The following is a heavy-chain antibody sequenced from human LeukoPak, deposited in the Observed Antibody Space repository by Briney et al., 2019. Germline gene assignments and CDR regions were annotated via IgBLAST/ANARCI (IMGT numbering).Heavy chain of an antibody. Sequence: GGSLRLSCAASGFTCSSYSMNWVRQAPGKGLEWVSYISSSSSTIYYAVSVKGRFTISRDNAKNSLYLQMNSLRDEDTAVYYCARDIYPGYSYGHEYFQHWGQGTLVTVSS. CDR2: ISSSSSTI. CDR1: GFTCSSYS. D-gene: IGHD5-18*01. CDR3: ARDIYPGYSYGHEYFQH. V-gene: IGHV3-48*02. J-gene: IGHJ1*01.